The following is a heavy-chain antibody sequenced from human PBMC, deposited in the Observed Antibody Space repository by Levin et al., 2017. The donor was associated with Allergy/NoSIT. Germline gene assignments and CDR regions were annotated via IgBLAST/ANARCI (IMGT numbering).Heavy chain of an antibody. Sequence: GGSLRLSCAASGFTFSSYSMNWVRQAPGKGLEWVSSISSSSSYIYYADSVKGRFTISRDNAKNSLYLQMNSLRAEDTAVYYCARAAPLGYSSGWNDAFDIWGQGTMVTVSS. CDR3: ARAAPLGYSSGWNDAFDI. J-gene: IGHJ3*02. D-gene: IGHD6-19*01. V-gene: IGHV3-21*01. CDR1: GFTFSSYS. CDR2: ISSSSSYI.